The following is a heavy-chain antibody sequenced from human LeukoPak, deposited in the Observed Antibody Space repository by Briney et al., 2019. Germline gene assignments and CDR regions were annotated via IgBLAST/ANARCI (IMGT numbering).Heavy chain of an antibody. D-gene: IGHD3-10*01. CDR2: IYYSGST. CDR3: ARSVYYGSGSYPFDY. V-gene: IGHV4-61*01. CDR1: GGSISSSSYY. Sequence: TSETLSLTCTVSGGSISSSSYYWSWIRQPPGKGLEWIGYIYYSGSTNYNPSLKSRVTISVDTSKNQFSLKLSSVTAADTAVYYCARSVYYGSGSYPFDYWGQGTLVTVSS. J-gene: IGHJ4*02.